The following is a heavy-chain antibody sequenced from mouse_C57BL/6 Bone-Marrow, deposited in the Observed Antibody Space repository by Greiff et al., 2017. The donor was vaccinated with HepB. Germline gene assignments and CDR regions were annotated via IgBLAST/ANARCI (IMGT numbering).Heavy chain of an antibody. J-gene: IGHJ4*01. V-gene: IGHV1-15*01. CDR2: IDPETGGT. CDR3: TREKGTTVVAKEGAMDY. CDR1: GYTFTDYE. Sequence: QVQLQQSGAELVRPGASVTLSCKASGYTFTDYEMHWVKQTPVHGLEWIGAIDPETGGTAYNQKFKGKAILTADKSSTTAYMELRSLTSEASAVYCCTREKGTTVVAKEGAMDYWGQGTSVTVSS. D-gene: IGHD1-1*01.